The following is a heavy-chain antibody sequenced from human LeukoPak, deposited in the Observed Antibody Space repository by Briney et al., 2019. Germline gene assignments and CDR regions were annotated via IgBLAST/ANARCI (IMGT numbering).Heavy chain of an antibody. Sequence: GGSLRLSCAASGFTFSSYSMNWVRQAPGKGLEWVSAISGSGGSTYYADSVKGRFTISRDNSKNTLYLQMNSLRAEDTAVYYCAKGYCSSTSCYYYYYGMDVWGQGTTVTVSS. J-gene: IGHJ6*02. CDR2: ISGSGGST. V-gene: IGHV3-23*01. D-gene: IGHD2-2*01. CDR3: AKGYCSSTSCYYYYYGMDV. CDR1: GFTFSSYS.